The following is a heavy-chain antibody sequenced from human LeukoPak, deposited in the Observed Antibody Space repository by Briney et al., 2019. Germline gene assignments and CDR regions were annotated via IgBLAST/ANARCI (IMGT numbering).Heavy chain of an antibody. Sequence: SETLSLTCTVSGGSISSSSYYWGWIRQPPGKGLEWIGSIYYSGSTYYNPSLKSRVTISVDTSKNQFSLKLSSVTAADTAVYYCARSPQGTATTANWLDPWGQGTLVTVSS. V-gene: IGHV4-39*07. D-gene: IGHD4-17*01. CDR3: ARSPQGTATTANWLDP. J-gene: IGHJ5*02. CDR1: GGSISSSSYY. CDR2: IYYSGST.